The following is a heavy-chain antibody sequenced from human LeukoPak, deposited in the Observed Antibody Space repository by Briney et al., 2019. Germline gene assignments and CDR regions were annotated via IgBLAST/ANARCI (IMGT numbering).Heavy chain of an antibody. J-gene: IGHJ5*02. CDR2: INAGNGNT. CDR3: ARGPPYSSSSGWFDP. D-gene: IGHD6-6*01. V-gene: IGHV1-3*03. CDR1: GYTFTSYG. Sequence: ASVKVSCKASGYTFTSYGISWVRQAPGQRLEWMGWINAGNGNTKYSQEFQGRVTITRDTSASTAYMELSSLRSEDMAVYYCARGPPYSSSSGWFDPWGQGTLVTVSS.